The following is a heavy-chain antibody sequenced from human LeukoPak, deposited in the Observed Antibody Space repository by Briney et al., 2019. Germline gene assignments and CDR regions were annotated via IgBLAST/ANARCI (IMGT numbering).Heavy chain of an antibody. D-gene: IGHD4-17*01. CDR1: GFTFSSYG. CDR3: ARDPYGDYVYAFDI. CDR2: IWYDGSNK. Sequence: GGSLRLSCAASGFTFSSYGMHWVRQAPGKGLEWVAVIWYDGSNKYYADSVKGRFTISRDNSKNTLYLRTNSLRAEDTAVYYCARDPYGDYVYAFDIWGQGTMVTVSS. J-gene: IGHJ3*02. V-gene: IGHV3-33*01.